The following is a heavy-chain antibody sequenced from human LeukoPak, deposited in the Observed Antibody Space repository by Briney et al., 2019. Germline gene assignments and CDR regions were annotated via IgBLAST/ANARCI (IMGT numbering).Heavy chain of an antibody. CDR3: AKAYYDYVWGSLYFDY. CDR2: ISGSGGST. V-gene: IGHV3-23*01. Sequence: GGSLRLSCAASGFTFSSYGMSWVRQAPGKGLEWVSAISGSGGSTYYADSVKGRFTISRDNSKNTLYLQMNSLRAEDTAVYYCAKAYYDYVWGSLYFDYWGQGTLVTVSS. CDR1: GFTFSSYG. D-gene: IGHD3-16*01. J-gene: IGHJ4*02.